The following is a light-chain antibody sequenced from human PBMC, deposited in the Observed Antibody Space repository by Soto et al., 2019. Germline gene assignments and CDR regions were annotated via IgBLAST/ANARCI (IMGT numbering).Light chain of an antibody. CDR2: EVS. Sequence: QSALTQPPSASGSPGQSVAISCTATSSDVGAYNYVAWYQQHPGKVPKLMIYEVSKRPSGVPDRFSGSKSGNTASLTVSGLQADDEADYYCSSYAGSDVFVFGTGTKVTVL. J-gene: IGLJ1*01. V-gene: IGLV2-8*01. CDR1: SSDVGAYNY. CDR3: SSYAGSDVFV.